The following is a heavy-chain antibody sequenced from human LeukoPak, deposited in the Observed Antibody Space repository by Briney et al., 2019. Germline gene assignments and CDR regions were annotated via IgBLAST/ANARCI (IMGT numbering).Heavy chain of an antibody. CDR3: AKDQLGYCTNGVCYIFDY. D-gene: IGHD2-8*01. CDR1: GFTFDDYA. CDR2: ISWNSGSI. V-gene: IGHV3-9*01. J-gene: IGHJ4*02. Sequence: PGGSLRLSCAASGFTFDDYAMHWVRQAPGKGLEWVSGISWNSGSIGYADSEKGRFTISRDNAKNSLYLQMNSLRAEDTALYYCAKDQLGYCTNGVCYIFDYWGQGTLVTVSS.